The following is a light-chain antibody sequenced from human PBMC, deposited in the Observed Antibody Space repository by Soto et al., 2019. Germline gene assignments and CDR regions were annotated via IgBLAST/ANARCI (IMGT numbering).Light chain of an antibody. V-gene: IGKV1-5*01. Sequence: DIQMTQSPSTLSASVGDRVTITCRADQSITRWLAWFQQKPGKAPSLLIYDATNLQPGVPSRFSGTGSGTEFTLTIGCLQPDDFATYYCQHYNSYSEAFGQGTKVDIK. J-gene: IGKJ1*01. CDR3: QHYNSYSEA. CDR1: QSITRW. CDR2: DAT.